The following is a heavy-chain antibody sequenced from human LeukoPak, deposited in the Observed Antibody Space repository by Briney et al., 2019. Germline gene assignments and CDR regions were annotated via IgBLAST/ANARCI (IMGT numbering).Heavy chain of an antibody. V-gene: IGHV3-53*01. CDR3: ARALSGSYFEWGY. D-gene: IGHD1-26*01. CDR2: IYSGGST. CDR1: GFTVSSNY. J-gene: IGHJ4*02. Sequence: GGSLRLSCAASGFTVSSNYMSWVRQAPGKGLEWVSVIYSGGSTYYADSVKGRFTISRDNSKNTLYLQMNSLGAEDTAVYYCARALSGSYFEWGYWGQGTLVTVSS.